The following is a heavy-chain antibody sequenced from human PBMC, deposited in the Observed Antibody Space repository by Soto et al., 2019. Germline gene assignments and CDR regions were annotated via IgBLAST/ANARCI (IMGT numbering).Heavy chain of an antibody. CDR2: INYSGST. J-gene: IGHJ3*02. Sequence: PSETLSLTCTVSGGSISSYYWSWIRQPPGKGLEWIGYINYSGSTNYNPSLKSRVTISVDTSKNQFSLKMSSVTAADTALYYCARVERGTATTVVDAFDIWGPGTMVTVSS. CDR1: GGSISSYY. V-gene: IGHV4-59*12. D-gene: IGHD1-1*01. CDR3: ARVERGTATTVVDAFDI.